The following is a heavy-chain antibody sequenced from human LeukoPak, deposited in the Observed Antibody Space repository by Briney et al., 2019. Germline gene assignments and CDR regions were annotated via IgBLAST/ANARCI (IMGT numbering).Heavy chain of an antibody. V-gene: IGHV3-23*01. D-gene: IGHD5-24*01. CDR3: ATSKRDGYNYFDY. Sequence: GGSLRLSCAASGFTFNSYAMSWVRQAPGKGLEWVSAISDGGVSTYYADSVKGRFTISRDNSKNTLYLQMNSLRAEDTAIYSCATSKRDGYNYFDYWGQGTLVTVSS. J-gene: IGHJ4*02. CDR1: GFTFNSYA. CDR2: ISDGGVST.